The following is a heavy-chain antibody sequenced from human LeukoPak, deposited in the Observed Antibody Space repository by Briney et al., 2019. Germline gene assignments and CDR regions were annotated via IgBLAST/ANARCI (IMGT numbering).Heavy chain of an antibody. CDR1: GFTFTTYW. CDR3: ARFPGRDEGAFYFDY. J-gene: IGHJ4*02. D-gene: IGHD3-10*01. V-gene: IGHV3-7*04. CDR2: ISPDGSEK. Sequence: GGSLRLSCAASGFTFTTYWVSWVRQAPGKGREGLAKISPDGSEKYYVDSLKGRFTISRDNAKNSLYLQMNSLSAEDTAVHSWARFPGRDEGAFYFDYWGQGTPVTVSS.